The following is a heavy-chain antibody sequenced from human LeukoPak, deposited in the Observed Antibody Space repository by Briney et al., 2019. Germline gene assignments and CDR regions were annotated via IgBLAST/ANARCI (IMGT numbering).Heavy chain of an antibody. V-gene: IGHV1-2*02. CDR2: INPRSGGT. CDR1: GYTFTGDH. Sequence: ASVKVSCKASGYTFTGDHLYWVRQAPGQGLEYMGWINPRSGGTNYAQKFQGRVAMTRDTSISTAYMELSRLRSDDTAVYYCARDRRSAAGIDYYYYGMDVWGQGTTVTVSS. J-gene: IGHJ6*02. D-gene: IGHD6-13*01. CDR3: ARDRRSAAGIDYYYYGMDV.